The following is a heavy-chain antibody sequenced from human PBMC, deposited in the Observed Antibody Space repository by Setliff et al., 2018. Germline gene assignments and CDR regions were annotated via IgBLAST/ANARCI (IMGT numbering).Heavy chain of an antibody. CDR3: ARGPLHGDHGTGAFDI. D-gene: IGHD4-17*01. V-gene: IGHV1-18*01. J-gene: IGHJ3*02. Sequence: ASVKVSCKASGYTFTSYGISWVRQAPGQGLEWMGWISAYNGNTNYAQKLQGRVTMTTDTSASTAYMELSSLRSEDTAVCYCARGPLHGDHGTGAFDIWGQGTMVTVS. CDR2: ISAYNGNT. CDR1: GYTFTSYG.